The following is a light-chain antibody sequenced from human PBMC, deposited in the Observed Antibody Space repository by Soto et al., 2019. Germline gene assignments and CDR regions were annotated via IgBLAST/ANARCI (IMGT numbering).Light chain of an antibody. V-gene: IGKV3-20*01. CDR2: GAS. CDR1: QSVSNKY. CDR3: QQNHNCPYT. J-gene: IGKJ2*01. Sequence: EIVLTQSPGTLSLSPGERATLSCRASQSVSNKYLAWYQQKPGQATRLLIYGASNRATGIPDRFSGSGSGSEFTLTMNSLQSGDFGVYFCQQNHNCPYTVGQGTKVDIK.